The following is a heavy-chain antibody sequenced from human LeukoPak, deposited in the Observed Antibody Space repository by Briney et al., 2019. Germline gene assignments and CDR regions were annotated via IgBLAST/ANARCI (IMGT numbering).Heavy chain of an antibody. D-gene: IGHD5-24*01. CDR3: AKKRDAFDI. V-gene: IGHV3-30-3*02. J-gene: IGHJ3*02. CDR1: GFTFSSYA. Sequence: GGSLRLSCAASGFTFSSYAMHWVRQAPGKGLEWVAVISYDGSNKYYADSVKGRFTISRDNSKNTLYLQMNSLRAEDTVVYYCAKKRDAFDIWGQGTVVTVSS. CDR2: ISYDGSNK.